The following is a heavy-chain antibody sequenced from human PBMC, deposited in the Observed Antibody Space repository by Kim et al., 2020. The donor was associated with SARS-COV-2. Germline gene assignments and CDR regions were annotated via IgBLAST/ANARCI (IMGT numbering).Heavy chain of an antibody. V-gene: IGHV4-4*09. D-gene: IGHD3-22*01. J-gene: IGHJ3*02. CDR3: ARNFYDSQAAFDI. Sequence: YNPSLKIRVTVAVDTSKNQFSLKLSSVTAADTAVYYCARNFYDSQAAFDIWGQETMVTVSS.